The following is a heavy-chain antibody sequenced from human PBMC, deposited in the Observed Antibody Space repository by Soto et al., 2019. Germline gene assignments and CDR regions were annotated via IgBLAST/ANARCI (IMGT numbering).Heavy chain of an antibody. J-gene: IGHJ6*03. D-gene: IGHD4-17*01. CDR3: ARSTVTTNSYYYYYYMDV. CDR1: GFTFSSYS. V-gene: IGHV3-48*01. CDR2: ISSSSSTI. Sequence: EVQLVESGGGLVQPGGSLRLSCAASGFTFSSYSMNWVRQAPGKGLEWVSYISSSSSTIYYAGSVKGRFTISRDNAKNSLYLQMNSLRAEDTAVYYCARSTVTTNSYYYYYYMDVWGKGTTVTVSS.